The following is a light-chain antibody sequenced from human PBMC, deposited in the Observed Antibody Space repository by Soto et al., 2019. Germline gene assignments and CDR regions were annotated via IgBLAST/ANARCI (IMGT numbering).Light chain of an antibody. V-gene: IGKV3-15*01. J-gene: IGKJ1*01. CDR2: GAA. CDR1: QSVFSS. CDR3: QQYHNWPA. Sequence: EIVMTQSPATLSVSPLERATLSCRASQSVFSSLAWYQQKPGQAPRLLIYGAATRATGIPARFSGSGSGTEFTLTISSLQSEDFAVYYCQQYHNWPAFGQGTKVDIK.